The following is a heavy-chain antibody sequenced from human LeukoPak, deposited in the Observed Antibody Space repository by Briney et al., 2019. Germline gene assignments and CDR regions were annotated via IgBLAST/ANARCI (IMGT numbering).Heavy chain of an antibody. CDR2: IYHSGST. V-gene: IGHV4-4*02. CDR1: GGSISGSNW. J-gene: IGHJ5*02. D-gene: IGHD3-22*01. CDR3: ARDQYYYGSSGYHNWFDP. Sequence: SETLSLTCAVSGGSISGSNWWSWVRQPPGKGLEWIGEIYHSGSTNYNPSLKSRVTISVDKSKNQFSLKLSSVTAADTAVYYCARDQYYYGSSGYHNWFDPWGQGTLVTVSS.